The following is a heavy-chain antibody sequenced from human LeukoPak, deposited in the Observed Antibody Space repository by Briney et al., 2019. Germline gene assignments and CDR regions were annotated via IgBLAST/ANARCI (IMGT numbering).Heavy chain of an antibody. Sequence: PGGSLRLSCAASGFTFSSYSMNSVRQAPGKGLECVSSISSSISYIYYADSVKGRFTISRDNAKNSLYLQMNSLRAEDTAVYYCARGEIIAAAGQDNWFDPWGQGTLVTVSS. D-gene: IGHD6-13*01. J-gene: IGHJ5*02. CDR1: GFTFSSYS. V-gene: IGHV3-21*01. CDR3: ARGEIIAAAGQDNWFDP. CDR2: ISSSISYI.